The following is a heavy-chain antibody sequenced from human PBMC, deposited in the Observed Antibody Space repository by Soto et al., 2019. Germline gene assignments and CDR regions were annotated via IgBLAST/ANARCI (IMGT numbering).Heavy chain of an antibody. D-gene: IGHD6-13*01. CDR2: IYYSGST. J-gene: IGHJ4*02. CDR1: GGSISSGGYY. Sequence: QVQLQESGPGLVKPSQTLSLTCTVSGGSISSGGYYWSWIRQHPGKGLEWIGYIYYSGSTYYNPSLKIRVTMSVDTSTNQFSLKLSSVTAADTAVYDCARECLFSKDIAADPSRWGQGTLVTVSS. V-gene: IGHV4-31*03. CDR3: ARECLFSKDIAADPSR.